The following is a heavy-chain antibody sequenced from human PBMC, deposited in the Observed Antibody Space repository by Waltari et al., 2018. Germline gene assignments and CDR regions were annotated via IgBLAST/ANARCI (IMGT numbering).Heavy chain of an antibody. CDR3: ATYIGASVGTAAFDV. D-gene: IGHD5-12*01. J-gene: IGHJ3*01. CDR1: VCSITSSRHY. CDR2: IAVAGAT. Sequence: QLQLQESGPGLVKPSETLSLTCSVSVCSITSSRHYWAGIRQPPGQVLEWIGIIAVAGATDSSPSLNSRVTVSRDTPKNQLSLTWGSVTASDTAVYYCATYIGASVGTAAFDVWGQGAMVTVSS. V-gene: IGHV4-39*01.